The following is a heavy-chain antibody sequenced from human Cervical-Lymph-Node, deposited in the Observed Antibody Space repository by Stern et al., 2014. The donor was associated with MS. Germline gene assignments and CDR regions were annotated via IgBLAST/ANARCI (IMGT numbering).Heavy chain of an antibody. D-gene: IGHD3-16*01. CDR3: AKADDYAAGIDA. V-gene: IGHV3-9*01. Sequence: VQLVESGGGMVQPGRSLRLSCEASGFKFDDFAMHWVRQAPGKGLEWVSGLGWNSEGRGYADSLQGRFTISRDNAKSTLYLQMNSLTAEDAALYYCAKADDYAAGIDAWGQGTLVVVSS. CDR2: LGWNSEGR. CDR1: GFKFDDFA. J-gene: IGHJ5*02.